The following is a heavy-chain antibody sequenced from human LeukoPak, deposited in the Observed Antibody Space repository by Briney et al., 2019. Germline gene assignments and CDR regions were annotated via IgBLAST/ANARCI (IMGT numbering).Heavy chain of an antibody. CDR2: IYYSGST. J-gene: IGHJ6*03. Sequence: SETLSLTCTVSGGSISSYYWSWIRQPPGKGLEWIGYIYYSGSTNYNPSLKSRVTISVDTSKNQFSLKLSSVTAADTAVYYCARHADYNYNYMDVWGQGTLVTVSS. CDR3: ARHADYNYNYMDV. V-gene: IGHV4-59*08. CDR1: GGSISSYY.